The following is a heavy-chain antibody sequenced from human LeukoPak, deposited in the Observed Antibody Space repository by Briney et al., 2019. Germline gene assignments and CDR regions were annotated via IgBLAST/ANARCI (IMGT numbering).Heavy chain of an antibody. CDR3: ARELNGYGYYFFDY. CDR2: ISSSTNTI. CDR1: GFPFTLYN. V-gene: IGHV3-48*04. J-gene: IGHJ4*02. D-gene: IGHD3-16*01. Sequence: GGSLRLFCEVSGFPFTLYNMNWVRQDPGKGLEWLSYISSSTNTIYYADSVKGRFTISRDNAKNSLYLQMNGLGAEDTAVYYCARELNGYGYYFFDYWGPGTLVTVSS.